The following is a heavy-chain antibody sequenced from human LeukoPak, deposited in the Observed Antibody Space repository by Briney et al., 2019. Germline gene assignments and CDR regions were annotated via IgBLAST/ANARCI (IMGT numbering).Heavy chain of an antibody. CDR2: ISLGGNT. CDR1: SGRIGSCKW. D-gene: IGHD7-27*01. Sequence: SGTLYLTCTVSSGRIGSCKWRSWVRQTPGEGLEWIGEISLGGNTNHNPSLRSRVTISVDQSKNQLFLKLTSVTAADTAIYYCASNWGYSQGHWGQGILVTVSS. J-gene: IGHJ4*02. CDR3: ASNWGYSQGH. V-gene: IGHV4-4*02.